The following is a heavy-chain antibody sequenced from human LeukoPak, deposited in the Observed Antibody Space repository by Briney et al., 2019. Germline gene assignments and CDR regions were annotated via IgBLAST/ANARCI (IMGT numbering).Heavy chain of an antibody. CDR1: GYAFTSYG. CDR2: ISAYNGNT. V-gene: IGHV1-18*01. D-gene: IGHD2-21*01. Sequence: ASVKVSCKASGYAFTSYGISWVRQAPGQGLEWVGWISAYNGNTNYAQKLQGRVTMTTDTSTSTAYMELRSLRSDDTAVYYCARDLIEGGYYSGGFYYFDYWGQGTLVTVSS. CDR3: ARDLIEGGYYSGGFYYFDY. J-gene: IGHJ4*02.